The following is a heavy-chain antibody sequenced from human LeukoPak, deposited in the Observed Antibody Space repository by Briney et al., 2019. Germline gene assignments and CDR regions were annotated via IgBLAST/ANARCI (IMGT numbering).Heavy chain of an antibody. V-gene: IGHV3-66*01. D-gene: IGHD6-13*01. CDR2: IYSGGST. CDR1: GFTLSDYY. Sequence: GGSLRLSCAASGFTLSDYYMSWVRQAPGKGLEWVSVIYSGGSTYYADSVKGRFTISRDNSKNTLYLQMNSLRAEDTAVYYCATSSSWETYDYWGQGTLVTVSS. J-gene: IGHJ4*02. CDR3: ATSSSWETYDY.